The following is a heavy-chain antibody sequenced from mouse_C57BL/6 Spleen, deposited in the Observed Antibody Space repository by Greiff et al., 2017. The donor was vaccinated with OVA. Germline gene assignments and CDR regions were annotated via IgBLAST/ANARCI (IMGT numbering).Heavy chain of an antibody. CDR3: ARMDTIAYYYAMDY. CDR1: GYTFTSYW. CDR2: IDPYDSTN. V-gene: IGHV1-69*01. D-gene: IGHD2-3*01. J-gene: IGHJ4*01. Sequence: VQLQQPGAELVMPGASVKLSCKASGYTFTSYWMHWVQQRPGQGLEWIGEIDPYDSTNNYTHTVKGRSTFTVDKSYSTVYMQLSSLTSEDSAVYYCARMDTIAYYYAMDYWGQGTSVTVSS.